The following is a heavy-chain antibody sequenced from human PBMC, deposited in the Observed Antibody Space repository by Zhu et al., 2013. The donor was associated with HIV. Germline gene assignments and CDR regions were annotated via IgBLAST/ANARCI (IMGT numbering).Heavy chain of an antibody. V-gene: IGHV4-34*01. CDR2: INHSGST. D-gene: IGHD4-4*01. Sequence: QVQLQQWGAGLLKPSETLSLTCAVYGGSFGGYYWSWIRQPPGKGLEWIGEINHSGSTNYNPSLKSRVTISVDTSKNQFSLKLSSVTAADTAVYYCARVSFSNYGRVQGWFDPWGQGTLVTVSS. J-gene: IGHJ5*02. CDR3: ARVSFSNYGRVQGWFDP. CDR1: GGSFGGYY.